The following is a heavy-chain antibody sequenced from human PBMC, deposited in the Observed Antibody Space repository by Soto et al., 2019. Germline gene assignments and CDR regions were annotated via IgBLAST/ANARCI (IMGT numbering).Heavy chain of an antibody. CDR3: ARAYSSGWYDYFDY. V-gene: IGHV4-59*01. Sequence: SETLSLTCTVSGGSISSYYWSWIRQPPGKGLEWIGYIYYSGSTNYNPSLKSRVTISVDTSKNQFSLKLSSVTAADTAVYYCARAYSSGWYDYFDYWGQGTLVTVSS. J-gene: IGHJ4*02. CDR2: IYYSGST. D-gene: IGHD6-19*01. CDR1: GGSISSYY.